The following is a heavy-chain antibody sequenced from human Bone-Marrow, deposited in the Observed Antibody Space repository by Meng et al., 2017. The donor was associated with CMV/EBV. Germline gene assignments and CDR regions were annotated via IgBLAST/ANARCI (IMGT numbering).Heavy chain of an antibody. Sequence: SETLSLTCTVSGGSISSSSYYWGWIRQPPGKGLEWIGSIYYSGSTYYNPSLKSRVTISVDTSKNQFSLKLSSVTAADTAVYYCARRPAAVAGTSPFDYWGQGTRVTVSS. J-gene: IGHJ4*02. D-gene: IGHD6-19*01. CDR3: ARRPAAVAGTSPFDY. V-gene: IGHV4-39*01. CDR1: GGSISSSSYY. CDR2: IYYSGST.